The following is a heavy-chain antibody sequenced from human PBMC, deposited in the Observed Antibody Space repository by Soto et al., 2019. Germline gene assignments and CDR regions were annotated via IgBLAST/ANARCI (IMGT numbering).Heavy chain of an antibody. Sequence: GGSLRLSCAASGFTFSSYWMHWVRQAPGKGLVWVSRINSDGSSTSYADSVKGRFTISRDNAKNTLYLQMNSLRAEDTAVYYCARDGSGSYYGAYYYYGMDVWGQGTTVTVSS. CDR1: GFTFSSYW. CDR2: INSDGSST. D-gene: IGHD3-10*01. CDR3: ARDGSGSYYGAYYYYGMDV. J-gene: IGHJ6*02. V-gene: IGHV3-74*01.